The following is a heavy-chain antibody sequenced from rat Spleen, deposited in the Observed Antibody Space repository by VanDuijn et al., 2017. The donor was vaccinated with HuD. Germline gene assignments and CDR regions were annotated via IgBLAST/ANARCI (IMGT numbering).Heavy chain of an antibody. Sequence: EVQLVESGGGLVQPGRSMKLSCAASGFTFSSFAMAWVRQAPKKGLEWVASISNTGGRIYYPDSVKGRFTISRDTAQNTLYLQMNSLRSEDTATYYCSRGGATRFDYWGQGVMVTVSS. CDR2: ISNTGGRI. J-gene: IGHJ2*01. D-gene: IGHD1-11*01. V-gene: IGHV5-46*01. CDR3: SRGGATRFDY. CDR1: GFTFSSFA.